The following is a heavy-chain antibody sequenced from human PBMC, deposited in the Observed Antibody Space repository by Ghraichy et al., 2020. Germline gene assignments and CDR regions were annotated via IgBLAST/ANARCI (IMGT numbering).Heavy chain of an antibody. J-gene: IGHJ6*02. CDR1: GFTLSRYW. CDR2: IKQDGSEK. V-gene: IGHV3-7*01. CDR3: ARDRWSDYGLDYYYYGVDV. Sequence: GESLNISCVASGFTLSRYWMSWVRQAPGKGLEWVANIKQDGSEKYYVDSVRGRFTISRDNAKKSLYLQMNSLRVEDTALYYCARDRWSDYGLDYYYYGVDVWGQGTTVTVSS. D-gene: IGHD4-17*01.